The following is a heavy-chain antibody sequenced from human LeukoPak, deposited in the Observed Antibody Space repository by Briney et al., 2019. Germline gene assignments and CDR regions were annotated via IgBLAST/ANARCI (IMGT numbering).Heavy chain of an antibody. J-gene: IGHJ4*02. CDR2: ISYSGST. D-gene: IGHD5-18*01. CDR3: ARGSSGYSYG. CDR1: GGSISSYY. V-gene: IGHV4-59*01. Sequence: PSETLSLTCTVSGGSISSYYWSWIRQPPGKGLEWIGYISYSGSTNYNPSPKSRVTISVDTSKNQFSLKLSSVPAADTAVYYCARGSSGYSYGWGQGTLVTVSS.